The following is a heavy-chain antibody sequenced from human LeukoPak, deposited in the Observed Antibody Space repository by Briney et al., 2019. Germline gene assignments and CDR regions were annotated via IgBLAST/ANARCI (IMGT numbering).Heavy chain of an antibody. D-gene: IGHD2-2*01. CDR1: GYTFTSYY. Sequence: ASVKVSCQASGYTFTSYYMHWVRQAPGQGLEWMGIINPSGGSTSYAQKFQGRVTMTRDTSTSTVYMELSSLRSEDTAVYYCARGVVPDGRVPEYFQHWGQGTLVTVSS. J-gene: IGHJ1*01. CDR3: ARGVVPDGRVPEYFQH. V-gene: IGHV1-46*01. CDR2: INPSGGST.